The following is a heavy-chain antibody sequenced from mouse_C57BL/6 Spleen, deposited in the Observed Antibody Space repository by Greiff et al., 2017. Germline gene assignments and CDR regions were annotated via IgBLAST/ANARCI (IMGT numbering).Heavy chain of an antibody. CDR3: ARVKEDYYGSRGYFDV. Sequence: EVKLMESEGGLVQPGSSMKLSCTASGFTFSDYYMAWVRQVPEKGLEWVANINYDGSSTYYLASLKSRFIISRDNAKNILYLQMSSLKSKDTATYYCARVKEDYYGSRGYFDVWGTGTTVTVSS. D-gene: IGHD1-1*01. CDR2: INYDGSST. J-gene: IGHJ1*03. V-gene: IGHV5-16*01. CDR1: GFTFSDYY.